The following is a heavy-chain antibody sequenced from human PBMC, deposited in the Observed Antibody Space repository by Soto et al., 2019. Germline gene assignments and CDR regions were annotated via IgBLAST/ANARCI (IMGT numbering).Heavy chain of an antibody. J-gene: IGHJ4*02. CDR2: IIPIFGTA. Sequence: QVQLVQSGAEVKKPGSSVKVSCKASGGTFSSYAISWVRQAPGQGLEWMGGIIPIFGTANYAQKFQGRVTITADESTSTAYMELSSLRSEDTAVYYCARDYGIAVAGTRVYYFDYWGQGTLVTVSS. V-gene: IGHV1-69*01. D-gene: IGHD6-19*01. CDR1: GGTFSSYA. CDR3: ARDYGIAVAGTRVYYFDY.